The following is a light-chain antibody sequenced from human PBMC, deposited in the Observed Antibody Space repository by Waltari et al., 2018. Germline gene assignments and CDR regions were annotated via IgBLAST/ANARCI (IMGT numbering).Light chain of an antibody. Sequence: VMTQSPVSLSVTLGQAASISCKSSQSLVPVDGNTYLNWFHQRPGQSPRRLIYWVFNRDSGVPDRFSGSGSGTDCTLRISRVEAEDVGVYYCMQGTRWPYTFGQGTQLDIK. CDR3: MQGTRWPYT. CDR2: WVF. CDR1: QSLVPVDGNTY. V-gene: IGKV2-30*02. J-gene: IGKJ2*01.